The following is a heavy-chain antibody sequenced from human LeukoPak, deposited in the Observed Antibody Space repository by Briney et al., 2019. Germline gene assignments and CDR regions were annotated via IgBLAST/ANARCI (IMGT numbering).Heavy chain of an antibody. V-gene: IGHV1-18*04. CDR1: GYTFTSYG. Sequence: ASVKVSCKASGYTFTSYGFSWVRQAPGQGLEWMGWISPYNGNTNYVQRLQGRVTMTADTSTSTAYMDLRSLRSDDTAVYYCARDQNYYDSSGPDYWGQGTLVTVSS. D-gene: IGHD3-22*01. CDR3: ARDQNYYDSSGPDY. J-gene: IGHJ4*02. CDR2: ISPYNGNT.